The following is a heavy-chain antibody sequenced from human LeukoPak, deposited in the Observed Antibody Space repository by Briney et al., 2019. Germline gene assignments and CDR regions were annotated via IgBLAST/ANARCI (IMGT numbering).Heavy chain of an antibody. Sequence: GGSLRLSCTGSGFTFGDFAMSWVRQAPGKGLEWVGLIRSKPYGGTPEYAASVKGRFTISRDASKSVAYLQMSSLKTEDTALYYCTRQGYSNFWYGGGSAYWGQGSLVTVSS. CDR3: TRQGYSNFWYGGGSAY. CDR1: GFTFGDFA. J-gene: IGHJ4*02. V-gene: IGHV3-49*04. CDR2: IRSKPYGGTP. D-gene: IGHD6-13*01.